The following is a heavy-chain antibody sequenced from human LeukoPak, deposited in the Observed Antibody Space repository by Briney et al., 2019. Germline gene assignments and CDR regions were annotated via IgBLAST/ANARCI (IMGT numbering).Heavy chain of an antibody. Sequence: PSETLSLTCAVYIDSFTNYYWNWIRQTPGKGLEWIGEVNDSGGTNINPSLRSRVTISVDTSKNQFSLKLTSVTAADTAVYYCARLYLPATRFDYWGQGTLVTVSS. CDR3: ARLYLPATRFDY. D-gene: IGHD5-24*01. V-gene: IGHV4-34*01. J-gene: IGHJ4*02. CDR1: IDSFTNYY. CDR2: VNDSGGT.